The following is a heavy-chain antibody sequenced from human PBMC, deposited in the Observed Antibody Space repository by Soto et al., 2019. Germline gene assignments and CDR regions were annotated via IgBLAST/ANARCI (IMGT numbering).Heavy chain of an antibody. CDR3: ARGPVVAGAAAPRGWFDP. D-gene: IGHD2-2*01. CDR2: IRNKANSYAT. Sequence: EMQLVESGGGLVQPGGSLRLSCAASGFTFSDHYMDWVRQAPGKGLEWVGRIRNKANSYATEYAASVKGRFTISRDDSKNSLYLQMNSLRSEDTAVDYCARGPVVAGAAAPRGWFDPWGQGTLVTVSS. J-gene: IGHJ5*02. V-gene: IGHV3-72*01. CDR1: GFTFSDHY.